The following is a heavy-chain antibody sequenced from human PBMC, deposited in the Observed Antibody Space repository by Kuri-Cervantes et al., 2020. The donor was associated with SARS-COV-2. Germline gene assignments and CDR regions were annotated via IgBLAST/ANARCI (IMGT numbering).Heavy chain of an antibody. V-gene: IGHV3-21*04. D-gene: IGHD2-2*01. J-gene: IGHJ6*03. CDR2: ISSSSSYI. Sequence: GESLKISCAASGFTFSSYSMNWVRQAPGKGLEWVSSISSSSSYIYYADSVEGRFTISRDNAKNSLYLQMNSLRAEDMALYYCAKDGIVVVPAAKEGYYYYYMDVWGKGTTVTVSS. CDR3: AKDGIVVVPAAKEGYYYYYMDV. CDR1: GFTFSSYS.